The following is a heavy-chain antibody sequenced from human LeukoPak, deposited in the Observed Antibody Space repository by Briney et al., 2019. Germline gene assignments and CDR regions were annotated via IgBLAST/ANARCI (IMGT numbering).Heavy chain of an antibody. J-gene: IGHJ4*02. V-gene: IGHV1-8*02. CDR2: MNPNSGNT. D-gene: IGHD6-13*01. CDR1: GYTFTTYP. CDR3: ARGLIAAAGTGIDY. Sequence: ASVKVSCKASGYTFTTYPINWVRQAPGQGLEWMGWMNPNSGNTGYAQKFQGRVTMTRNTSISTAYMELSSLRSEDTAVYYCARGLIAAAGTGIDYWGQGTLVTVSS.